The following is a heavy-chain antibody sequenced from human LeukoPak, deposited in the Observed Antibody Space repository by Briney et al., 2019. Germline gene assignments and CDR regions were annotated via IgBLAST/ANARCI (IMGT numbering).Heavy chain of an antibody. V-gene: IGHV3-23*01. CDR3: AILPGYSSGWYEVNY. Sequence: GGSLRLSCAASGFTFSSYAMSWVRQAPGKGLEWVSGISGSGGSTYYADSVKGRFTISRANSRTTLYLQMNSPRAEDTAVYYCAILPGYSSGWYEVNYWGQGTLVTVSS. J-gene: IGHJ4*02. CDR2: ISGSGGST. CDR1: GFTFSSYA. D-gene: IGHD6-13*01.